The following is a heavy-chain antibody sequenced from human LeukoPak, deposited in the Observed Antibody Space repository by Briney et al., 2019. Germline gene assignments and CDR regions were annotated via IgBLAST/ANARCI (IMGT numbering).Heavy chain of an antibody. CDR2: IYPSNGGT. Sequence: ASVTVSFKASGYTFTVYYMHWVRQAPGQGLEWMGWIYPSNGGTNYAQKLQGRVTMTTATSTSTAYMELRSLRADDTAVYYCARDRVFVDTAIVSPVQYFDYWGQGTLVTVSS. V-gene: IGHV1-2*02. J-gene: IGHJ4*02. D-gene: IGHD5-18*01. CDR1: GYTFTVYY. CDR3: ARDRVFVDTAIVSPVQYFDY.